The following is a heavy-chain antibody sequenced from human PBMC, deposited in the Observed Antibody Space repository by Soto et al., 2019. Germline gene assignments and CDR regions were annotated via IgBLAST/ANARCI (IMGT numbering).Heavy chain of an antibody. J-gene: IGHJ3*02. CDR2: INPNSGGT. V-gene: IGHV1-2*04. Sequence: ASVKVSCKASGYTFTGYYMHWVRQAPGQGLEWMGWINPNSGGTNYAQKFQGWVTMTRDTSISTAYMELSRLRSDDTAAYYCARALQFDAFDIWGQGTMVTVSS. CDR1: GYTFTGYY. CDR3: ARALQFDAFDI.